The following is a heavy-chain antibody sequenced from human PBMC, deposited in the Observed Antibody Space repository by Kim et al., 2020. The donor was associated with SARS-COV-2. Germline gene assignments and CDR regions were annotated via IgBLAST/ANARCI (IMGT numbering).Heavy chain of an antibody. J-gene: IGHJ6*02. V-gene: IGHV3-30*18. CDR2: ISYEGSKK. CDR1: GFSFNNFG. Sequence: GGSLRLSCAASGFSFNNFGMHWVRQAPGKGLEWVAIISYEGSKKYYADSLKGRLTISRDSSKNTLYLQMNSLRAEDTAVYYCAKDRSIFMNTFGGESGGLDVWGQGTAVTVSS. CDR3: AKDRSIFMNTFGGESGGLDV. D-gene: IGHD3-16*01.